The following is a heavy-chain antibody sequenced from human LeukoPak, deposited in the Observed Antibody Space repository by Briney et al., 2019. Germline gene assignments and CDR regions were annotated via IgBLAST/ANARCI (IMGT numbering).Heavy chain of an antibody. CDR1: GYTFTSYY. CDR3: TRDRGDDTVSYFDY. J-gene: IGHJ4*02. D-gene: IGHD3-22*01. V-gene: IGHV1-46*01. Sequence: ASVKVSCKASGYTFTSYYMHWVRQAPGQGLEWMGIINPSGGSTSYAQKFQGRVTMTRDTSTSTVYMELSGLRSDDTAVYYCTRDRGDDTVSYFDYWGQGPLVTVSS. CDR2: INPSGGST.